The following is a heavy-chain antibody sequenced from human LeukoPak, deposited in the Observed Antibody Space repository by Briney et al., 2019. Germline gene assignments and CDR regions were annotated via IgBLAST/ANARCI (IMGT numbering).Heavy chain of an antibody. CDR1: GFTVSSNY. J-gene: IGHJ6*03. Sequence: GGSLRLSCAASGFTVSSNYMSWVRQAPGKGLEWVSVIYSGGSTYYADSVKGRFTISRDNSKYTLYLQMNSLRAEDTAVYYCARAVVRADYYYYYMDVWGKGTTVTVSS. CDR2: IYSGGST. CDR3: ARAVVRADYYYYYMDV. V-gene: IGHV3-53*01. D-gene: IGHD2-15*01.